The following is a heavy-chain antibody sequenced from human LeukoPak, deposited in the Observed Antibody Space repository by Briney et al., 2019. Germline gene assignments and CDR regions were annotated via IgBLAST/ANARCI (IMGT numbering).Heavy chain of an antibody. CDR2: ISNDESNK. CDR3: AREYRGSRRSDAFDI. D-gene: IGHD3-10*01. V-gene: IGHV3-30*14. Sequence: PGGSLRLSCAASGFTFNNYAMHWVRQAPGKGLEWVAVISNDESNKYYADSVKGRFTISRDNSKNTLYLQMNSLRAEDTAVYYCAREYRGSRRSDAFDIWGQGTMVTVSS. CDR1: GFTFNNYA. J-gene: IGHJ3*02.